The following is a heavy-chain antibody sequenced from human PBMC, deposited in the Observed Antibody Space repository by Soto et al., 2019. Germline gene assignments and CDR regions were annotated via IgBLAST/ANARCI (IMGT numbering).Heavy chain of an antibody. CDR1: GGSISSYY. V-gene: IGHV4-59*01. CDR2: IYYSGST. J-gene: IGHJ6*02. Sequence: SETLSDTCTVSGGSISSYYWSWIRQPPGKGLEWIGYIYYSGSTNYNPSLKSRVTISVDTSKNQFSLKLSSVTAADTAVYYCARGRTITLVRGVIIGYGMYVRGQGTTVTVSS. CDR3: ARGRTITLVRGVIIGYGMYV. D-gene: IGHD3-10*01.